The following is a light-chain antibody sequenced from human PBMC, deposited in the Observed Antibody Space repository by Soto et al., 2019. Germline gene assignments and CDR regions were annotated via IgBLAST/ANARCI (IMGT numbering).Light chain of an antibody. CDR3: QQSYNSAWT. J-gene: IGKJ1*01. CDR1: HSIFSF. V-gene: IGKV1-39*01. Sequence: DIQMTQSPSSLSASVGDRVTITCRASHSIFSFLNWYQQRPGKAPKLLIYSASSLQRGVPSTFSGSGSGTDFTLTISSLQPEDFATYYCQQSYNSAWTFGQGTKVDIK. CDR2: SAS.